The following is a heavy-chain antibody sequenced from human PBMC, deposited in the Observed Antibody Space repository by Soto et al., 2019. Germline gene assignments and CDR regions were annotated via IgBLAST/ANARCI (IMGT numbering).Heavy chain of an antibody. D-gene: IGHD3-3*02. CDR3: ARDGRYGGPHISIGYYFDY. J-gene: IGHJ4*02. Sequence: QVQLVESGGGVVQPGRSLRLSCAASGFTFSSYGMHWVRQAPGKGLEWVAVIWYDGSNKYYADSVKGRFNISRDNSKNTQYLQMNSLRAEDTAVYYCARDGRYGGPHISIGYYFDYLGQGTLVTVSS. V-gene: IGHV3-33*01. CDR2: IWYDGSNK. CDR1: GFTFSSYG.